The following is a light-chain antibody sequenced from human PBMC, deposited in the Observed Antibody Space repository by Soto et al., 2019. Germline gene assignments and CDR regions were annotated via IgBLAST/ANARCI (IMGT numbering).Light chain of an antibody. CDR1: PSVRSS. J-gene: IGKJ1*01. Sequence: EIVLTQSPATLSLSPGERATLSCRATPSVRSSLAWYLQQPGQAPRLLIYDASKRATGIPARFSGSGSGTDFTLTISSLEPKDFAVYYCQQRSNWPGTFGQGTKVEIK. V-gene: IGKV3-11*01. CDR3: QQRSNWPGT. CDR2: DAS.